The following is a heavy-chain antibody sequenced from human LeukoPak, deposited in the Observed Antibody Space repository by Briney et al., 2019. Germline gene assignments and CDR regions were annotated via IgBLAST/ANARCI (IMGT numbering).Heavy chain of an antibody. J-gene: IGHJ4*02. CDR3: ASSPFSTSYFDY. V-gene: IGHV3-66*01. CDR2: IYSGGNT. CDR1: GFTISTNY. Sequence: PGGSLTLSCAASGFTISTNYMSWVRQAPGKGLEWVSVIYSGGNTYYADSVKGRFTISIDNSKNTLYLQMSSLTAEDTAVYYCASSPFSTSYFDYWGQGTLVTVSS.